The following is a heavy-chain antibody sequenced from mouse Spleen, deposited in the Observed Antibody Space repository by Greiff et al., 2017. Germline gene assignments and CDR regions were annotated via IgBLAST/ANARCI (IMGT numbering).Heavy chain of an antibody. V-gene: IGHV1-15*01. CDR2: IDPETGGT. D-gene: IGHD2-2*01. CDR1: GYTFTDYE. Sequence: QVQLKESGAELVRPGASVTLSCKASGYTFTDYEMHWVKQTPVHGLEWIGAIDPETGGTAYNQKFKGKAILTADKSSSTAYMELRSLTSEDSAVCYCTRDGYDGAYWGQGTLVTVSA. CDR3: TRDGYDGAY. J-gene: IGHJ3*01.